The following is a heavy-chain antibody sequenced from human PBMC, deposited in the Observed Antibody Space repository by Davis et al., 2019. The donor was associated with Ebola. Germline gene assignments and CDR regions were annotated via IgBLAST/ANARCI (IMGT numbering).Heavy chain of an antibody. CDR1: GYTFTGYY. V-gene: IGHV1-2*06. Sequence: AASVKVSCKASGYTFTGYYMHWVRQAPGQGLKWMGRINPNSGGTNYAQKFQGRVTITRDTSASTAYMELSSLRSEDTAVYYCARDMDGDYAHDYWGQGTLVTVSS. D-gene: IGHD4-17*01. CDR3: ARDMDGDYAHDY. J-gene: IGHJ4*02. CDR2: INPNSGGT.